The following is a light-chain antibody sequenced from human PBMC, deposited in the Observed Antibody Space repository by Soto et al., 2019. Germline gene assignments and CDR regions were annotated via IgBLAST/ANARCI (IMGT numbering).Light chain of an antibody. V-gene: IGLV2-8*01. Sequence: QSVLTQPPSASGSPGQSVTISCTGNSSDVCGYNYVSWYQQHPGKAPKLMIYEVSKRPSGVPDRFSGSKSGNTASLTVSGLQAEDEADYYCSSYAGSNNFPYVFGTGTKVTV. CDR1: SSDVCGYNY. CDR2: EVS. CDR3: SSYAGSNNFPYV. J-gene: IGLJ1*01.